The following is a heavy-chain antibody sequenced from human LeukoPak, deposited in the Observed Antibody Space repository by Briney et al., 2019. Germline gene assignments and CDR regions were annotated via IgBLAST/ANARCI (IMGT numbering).Heavy chain of an antibody. CDR2: ISGSGDTT. V-gene: IGHV3-23*01. D-gene: IGHD3-22*01. CDR1: GFTFSNYA. CDR3: ALRESSGSGAAFDI. Sequence: GGSLRLSCAASGFTFSNYAMRWVRQAPGKGLEWVSVISGSGDTTYYADSAKGRFTISRDNSKNTLYLQMNSLRAEDTAVYFCALRESSGSGAAFDIWGQGTKVTVSS. J-gene: IGHJ3*02.